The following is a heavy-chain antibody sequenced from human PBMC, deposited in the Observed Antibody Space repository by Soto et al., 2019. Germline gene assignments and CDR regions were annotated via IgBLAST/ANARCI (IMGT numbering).Heavy chain of an antibody. CDR1: GGSISSGDYY. V-gene: IGHV4-30-4*01. CDR2: IYYSGST. D-gene: IGHD2-2*01. CDR3: ARDAGHCSSTSCYDNGMDV. J-gene: IGHJ6*02. Sequence: SETLSLTCTVSGGSISSGDYYWSWIRQPPGKGLEWIGYIYYSGSTYYNPSLKSRVTISVDTSKNQFSLKLSSVTAADTAVYYCARDAGHCSSTSCYDNGMDVWGQGTTVTVSS.